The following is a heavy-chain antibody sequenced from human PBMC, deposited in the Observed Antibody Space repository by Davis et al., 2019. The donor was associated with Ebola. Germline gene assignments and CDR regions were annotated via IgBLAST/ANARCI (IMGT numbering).Heavy chain of an antibody. CDR1: GFTFSSYA. CDR3: ARDRSGSTYNGMDV. Sequence: GESLKISCAASGFTFSSYAINWVRQAPGKGLVWVARINSEGTSISYADSVKGRFTISRDNAKNTVYLQMKSLGVEDTAVFYCARDRSGSTYNGMDVWGQGTTVTVSS. V-gene: IGHV3-74*01. D-gene: IGHD3-10*01. CDR2: INSEGTSI. J-gene: IGHJ6*02.